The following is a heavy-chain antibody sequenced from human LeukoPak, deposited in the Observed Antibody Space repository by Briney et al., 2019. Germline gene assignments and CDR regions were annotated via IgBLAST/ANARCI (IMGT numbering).Heavy chain of an antibody. V-gene: IGHV3-23*01. Sequence: GGTLRLSCAAPGFSFRSDGMSWVRQAPGKGLEWVSGILGGAGSTYYADSVKGRFTISRDNSKNTLYLQMNSLRAEDTAVYYCAHGTMYQLDYWGQGTLVTVSS. CDR1: GFSFRSDG. J-gene: IGHJ4*02. D-gene: IGHD2-2*01. CDR3: AHGTMYQLDY. CDR2: ILGGAGST.